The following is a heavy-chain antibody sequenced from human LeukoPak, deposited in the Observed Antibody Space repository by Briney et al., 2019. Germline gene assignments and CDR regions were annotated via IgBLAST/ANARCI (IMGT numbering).Heavy chain of an antibody. V-gene: IGHV3-21*01. D-gene: IGHD6-13*01. CDR1: GFTFSSYS. CDR2: ISSSSSYI. J-gene: IGHJ4*02. Sequence: GGSLRLSCAASGFTFSSYSMIWVRQAPGKGLEWVSSISSSSSYIYYADSVKGRFTISRDNDKNSLYLQMNSLRAEDTAVYYCARGAAAGTLGDYWGQGTLVTVSS. CDR3: ARGAAAGTLGDY.